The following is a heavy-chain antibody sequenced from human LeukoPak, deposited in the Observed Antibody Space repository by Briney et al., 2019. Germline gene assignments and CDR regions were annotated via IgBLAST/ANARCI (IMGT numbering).Heavy chain of an antibody. V-gene: IGHV4-30-2*01. J-gene: IGHJ4*02. D-gene: IGHD5-18*01. CDR2: IYHSGST. CDR1: GGSISSGGYS. Sequence: SETLSLTCAVSGGSISSGGYSWSWIRQPPGKGLEWIGYIYHSGSTYYNPSLKSRVTISVDTSKNQFSLKLSSVTAADTAVYYCARLVPRDTAMAGGYWGQGTLVTASS. CDR3: ARLVPRDTAMAGGY.